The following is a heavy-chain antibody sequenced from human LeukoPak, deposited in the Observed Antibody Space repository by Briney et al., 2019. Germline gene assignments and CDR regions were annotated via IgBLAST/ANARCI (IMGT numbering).Heavy chain of an antibody. D-gene: IGHD2-2*01. CDR1: GLTFSNSW. Sequence: GGFLRLSGAALGLTFSNSWMQWGRQVPGKGLGWVSRINTDGTSTSYADSVRGRFIISRDNAKNTLYLQMNSLRAEDTAVYYCARPQQGGTTRSHGLDVWGQGTTVTVSS. CDR2: INTDGTST. J-gene: IGHJ6*02. V-gene: IGHV3-74*01. CDR3: ARPQQGGTTRSHGLDV.